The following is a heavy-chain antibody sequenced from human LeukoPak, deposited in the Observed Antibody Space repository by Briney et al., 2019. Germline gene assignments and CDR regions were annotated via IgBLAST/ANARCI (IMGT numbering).Heavy chain of an antibody. V-gene: IGHV3-53*01. Sequence: GGSLRLSCAASGFTFSDYYMSWIRQAPGKGLEWVSVIYSGGSTYYADSVKGRFTISRDNSKNTLYLQMNSLRAEDTAVYYCARGGDYDILTGYYNWFDPWGQGTLVTVSS. CDR1: GFTFSDYY. J-gene: IGHJ5*02. CDR2: IYSGGST. D-gene: IGHD3-9*01. CDR3: ARGGDYDILTGYYNWFDP.